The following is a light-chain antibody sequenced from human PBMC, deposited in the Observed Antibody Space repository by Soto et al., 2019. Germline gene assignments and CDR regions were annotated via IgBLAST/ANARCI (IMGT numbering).Light chain of an antibody. Sequence: DIPMTQSPSSLSASVGDRVTITCQASQDISNYLNWYQQKPGKAPKLLIYDASNLETGVTSRFSGSGSGTDFTFTISSLQPEDIATYYCQQYDNLLSITFGQGTRLEIK. V-gene: IGKV1-33*01. J-gene: IGKJ5*01. CDR1: QDISNY. CDR3: QQYDNLLSIT. CDR2: DAS.